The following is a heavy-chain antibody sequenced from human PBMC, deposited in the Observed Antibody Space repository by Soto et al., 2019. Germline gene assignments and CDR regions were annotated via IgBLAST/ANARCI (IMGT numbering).Heavy chain of an antibody. J-gene: IGHJ5*02. CDR2: ISGSGVST. V-gene: IGHV3-23*01. Sequence: EVQLLESGGGLVQPGGALRLSCAASGFTFSSYAMSWVRQAPGKVLEWVSAISGSGVSTYYADSLKGRFTISRDNSKNTLYLQMNSIRAEDTAVYYCISDYGDYADWFDPWGKGTMVTVSA. CDR3: ISDYGDYADWFDP. CDR1: GFTFSSYA. D-gene: IGHD4-17*01.